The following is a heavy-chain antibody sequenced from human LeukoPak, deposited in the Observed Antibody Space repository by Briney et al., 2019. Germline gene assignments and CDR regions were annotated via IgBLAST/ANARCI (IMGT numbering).Heavy chain of an antibody. J-gene: IGHJ6*03. D-gene: IGHD5-24*01. CDR1: GGSISSYY. V-gene: IGHV4-59*01. CDR2: IYYSGST. Sequence: SETLSLTCTVSGGSISSYYWSWIRQPPGKGLEWIGYIYYSGSTNYNPSLKSRVTISVDTSKNQFSLKLSSVTAADTAVYYCARASDGYNGMGILSDYYMDVWGKGTTVTISS. CDR3: ARASDGYNGMGILSDYYMDV.